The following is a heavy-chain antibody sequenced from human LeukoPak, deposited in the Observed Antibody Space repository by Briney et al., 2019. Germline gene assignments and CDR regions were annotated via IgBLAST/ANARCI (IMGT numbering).Heavy chain of an antibody. V-gene: IGHV1-18*01. D-gene: IGHD4-23*01. CDR1: GYTFTSYG. CDR3: ARDLTVVGNFDY. Sequence: GASGKLSCKASGYTFTSYGISWVRQAPGQGLEWMGWISAYNGNTNYAQKLQGRVTMTTDTSTSTAYMELRSLRSDDTAVYCCARDLTVVGNFDYWGQGTLVTVSS. CDR2: ISAYNGNT. J-gene: IGHJ4*02.